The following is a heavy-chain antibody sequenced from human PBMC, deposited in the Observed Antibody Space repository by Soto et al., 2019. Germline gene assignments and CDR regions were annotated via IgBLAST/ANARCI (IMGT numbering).Heavy chain of an antibody. V-gene: IGHV3-64D*06. Sequence: EVQLVESGGGLVQPGGALRLSCSASGFTFSSYAMHWVRQAPGKGLEYVSAISSNGGSTYYADSVKGRFTISRDNSKNTLYLQMSSLRAEDTAVYYCVKPHHSSSEAQFDYWGQGTLVTVSS. D-gene: IGHD6-13*01. CDR3: VKPHHSSSEAQFDY. CDR1: GFTFSSYA. J-gene: IGHJ4*02. CDR2: ISSNGGST.